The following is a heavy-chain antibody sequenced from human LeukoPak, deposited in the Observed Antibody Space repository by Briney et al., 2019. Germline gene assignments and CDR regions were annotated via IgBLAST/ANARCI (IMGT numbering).Heavy chain of an antibody. V-gene: IGHV3-48*01. CDR2: ISKSGSTI. J-gene: IGHJ4*02. CDR3: ARAGIAVTGDY. Sequence: GGTLRLSCAASGFTFSGYSMNWVRQAPGKGLEWVSYISKSGSTIYYADSVKGRFTISRDNAKNSLYLQMNSLRAEDTAVYYCARAGIAVTGDYWGQGTLVTVSS. CDR1: GFTFSGYS. D-gene: IGHD6-19*01.